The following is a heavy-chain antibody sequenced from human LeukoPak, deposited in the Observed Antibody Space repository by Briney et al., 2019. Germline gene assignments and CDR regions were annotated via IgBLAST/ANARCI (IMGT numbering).Heavy chain of an antibody. Sequence: ASETLSLTSSVSRGSITSDIFYGNWIRQHPRKGLEWIGSPHNSPRPSYNPSLASRTTISVDTPENPSFLTMSSVTAAATAMYYCANVGGNSNYWGQGILVTVSS. J-gene: IGHJ4*02. V-gene: IGHV4-31*03. CDR3: ANVGGNSNY. CDR2: PHNSPRP. D-gene: IGHD4-23*01. CDR1: RGSITSDIFY.